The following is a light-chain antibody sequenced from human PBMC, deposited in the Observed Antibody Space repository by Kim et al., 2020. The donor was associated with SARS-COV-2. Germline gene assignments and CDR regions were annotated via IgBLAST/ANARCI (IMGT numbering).Light chain of an antibody. V-gene: IGLV2-8*01. CDR3: SSYAGSNTYV. Sequence: GQSVTISCTGTSSDVGGYNYVSWYQQHPGKAPKLMIYEVSKRPSGVPYRFSGSKSGNTASLTVSGLQAEDEADYYCSSYAGSNTYVFGTGTKVTVL. J-gene: IGLJ1*01. CDR1: SSDVGGYNY. CDR2: EVS.